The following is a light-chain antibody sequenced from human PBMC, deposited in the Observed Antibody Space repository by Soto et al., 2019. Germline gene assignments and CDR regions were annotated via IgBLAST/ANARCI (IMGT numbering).Light chain of an antibody. V-gene: IGKV1-5*03. CDR1: QSISSW. J-gene: IGKJ1*01. CDR3: QQYNSYGT. CDR2: KAS. Sequence: DIQMTQSPSTLSASVGDRVTITCRASQSISSWLAWYQQKPGKAPKLQIYKASSLESGVPSRFSGSGSGTEFTLTISSLQPDDFATYYCQQYNSYGTFGQGTKVDIK.